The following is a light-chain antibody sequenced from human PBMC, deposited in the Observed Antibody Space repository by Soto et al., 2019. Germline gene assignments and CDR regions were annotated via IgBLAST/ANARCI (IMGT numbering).Light chain of an antibody. CDR3: QQYKSYPMYT. CDR1: QSISNW. V-gene: IGKV1-5*01. J-gene: IGKJ2*01. CDR2: DAS. Sequence: DIQMTQSPSTLSASVGDRVTITCRASQSISNWLAWYQQKPGKAPKFLIYDASSLESGVPSRFRGSGSGTESTLTISSLQTDDFATYYCQQYKSYPMYTFGQGTKVDIK.